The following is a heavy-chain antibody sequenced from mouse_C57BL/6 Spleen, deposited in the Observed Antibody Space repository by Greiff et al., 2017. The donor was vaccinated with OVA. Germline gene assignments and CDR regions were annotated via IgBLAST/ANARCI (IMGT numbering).Heavy chain of an antibody. D-gene: IGHD2-3*01. CDR1: GYTFTSYW. Sequence: VQLQQPGAELVRPGSSVKLSCKASGYTFTSYWMDWVKQRPGQGLEWIGNIYPSDSETHYNQKFKDKATLTVDKSSSTAYMQLSSLTSEDSAVYYCARFYDYFDYWGQGTTLTVSS. CDR3: ARFYDYFDY. J-gene: IGHJ2*01. V-gene: IGHV1-61*01. CDR2: IYPSDSET.